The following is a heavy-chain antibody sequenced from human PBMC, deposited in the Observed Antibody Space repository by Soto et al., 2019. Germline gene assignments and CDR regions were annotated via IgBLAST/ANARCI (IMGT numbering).Heavy chain of an antibody. CDR3: VWFEATSVRNALYV. CDR2: IYPRDSHT. Sequence: GESRKISCHGSGYTFTNYWIVWVRQLPGKGLEWMGIIYPRDSHTTYSPSFQGQVTISDDKSLNSAFLQWSSLKASDTATYYCVWFEATSVRNALYVWGRRSMVTVS. CDR1: GYTFTNYW. J-gene: IGHJ3*01. D-gene: IGHD3-10*01. V-gene: IGHV5-51*01.